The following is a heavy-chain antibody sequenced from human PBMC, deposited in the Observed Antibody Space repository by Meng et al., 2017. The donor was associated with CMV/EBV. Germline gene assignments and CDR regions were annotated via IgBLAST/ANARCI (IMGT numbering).Heavy chain of an antibody. V-gene: IGHV3-21*01. D-gene: IGHD2-8*01. CDR2: ISSSGNFK. J-gene: IGHJ3*02. CDR1: RLIFSDFG. CDR3: AGPLYPKGTDAFDI. Sequence: GESLKISCAASRLIFSDFGMNWIRQAPGKGLEWVSFISSSGNFKHYADSVKGRFTISRDNAKNSLYLQMNSLRAEDTAVYYCAGPLYPKGTDAFDIWGQGTMVTVSS.